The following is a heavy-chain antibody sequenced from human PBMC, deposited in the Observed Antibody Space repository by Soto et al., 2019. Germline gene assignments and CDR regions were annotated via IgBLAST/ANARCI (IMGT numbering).Heavy chain of an antibody. V-gene: IGHV1-69*06. Sequence: QVQLVQSGAEVKKPGSSVKVSCKASGGTFSSYAISWVRQAPGQGLEWMGGIIPIFGTANYAQKFQGRVTITADKSTSTAYMELSSLRSEDTAVYYCASWGYCSSTSCYGKPFDYWSQGTLVTVSS. CDR1: GGTFSSYA. CDR2: IIPIFGTA. D-gene: IGHD2-2*01. CDR3: ASWGYCSSTSCYGKPFDY. J-gene: IGHJ4*02.